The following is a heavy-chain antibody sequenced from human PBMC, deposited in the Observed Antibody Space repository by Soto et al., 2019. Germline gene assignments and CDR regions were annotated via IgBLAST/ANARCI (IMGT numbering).Heavy chain of an antibody. Sequence: PGESLKISCKGSGYSFTSYWIGWVRQMPGKGLEWMGIIYPGDSDTRYSPSFQGQVTISADKSISTAYLQWSSLKASDTAIYYCAXSIAARPRGYYYYGMDVWGQGTTVTVSS. CDR2: IYPGDSDT. CDR3: AXSIAARPRGYYYYGMDV. CDR1: GYSFTSYW. J-gene: IGHJ6*02. D-gene: IGHD6-6*01. V-gene: IGHV5-51*01.